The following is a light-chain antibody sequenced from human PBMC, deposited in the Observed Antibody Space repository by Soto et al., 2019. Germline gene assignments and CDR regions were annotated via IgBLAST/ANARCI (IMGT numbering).Light chain of an antibody. J-gene: IGKJ3*01. CDR3: QQYSNWPLT. V-gene: IGKV3-15*01. Sequence: ETVMTQSPATLSVSPGERATLSCRASQSVSSNLAWYQQKPGQAPRLLIYGASTRATGIPARFSGSGSGIEFTLTNSSLQSEDFAVYYCQQYSNWPLTFGPGTKEDIK. CDR1: QSVSSN. CDR2: GAS.